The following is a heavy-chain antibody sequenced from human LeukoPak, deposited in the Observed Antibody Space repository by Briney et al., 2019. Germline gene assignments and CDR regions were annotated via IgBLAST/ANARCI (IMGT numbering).Heavy chain of an antibody. Sequence: VASVKVSCKASGYTFTSYGISWVRQAPGQGLEWMGWISAYNGNTNYAQKLQGRVTMTTDTSTSTAYMELRSLRSDDTAVYYCARGDDGAMEATRDYWGQGTLVTVSS. D-gene: IGHD5-18*01. V-gene: IGHV1-18*01. CDR2: ISAYNGNT. CDR3: ARGDDGAMEATRDY. CDR1: GYTFTSYG. J-gene: IGHJ4*02.